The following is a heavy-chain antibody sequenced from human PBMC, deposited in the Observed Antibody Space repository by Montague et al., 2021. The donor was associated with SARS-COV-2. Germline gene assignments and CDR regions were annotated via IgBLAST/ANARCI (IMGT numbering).Heavy chain of an antibody. V-gene: IGHV4-59*02. D-gene: IGHD4-17*01. CDR3: ARENTVTTFGGPYYIDS. CDR1: GSSVRSYY. J-gene: IGHJ4*02. Sequence: SETLSLTCIASGSSVRSYYWSWIRQPPGKGLEWIGYFYGSGSTNYNPSLKSRVTISVDTSKNQFSLKLSSVTAADTAVYYCARENTVTTFGGPYYIDSWGQGTLVTVSA. CDR2: FYGSGST.